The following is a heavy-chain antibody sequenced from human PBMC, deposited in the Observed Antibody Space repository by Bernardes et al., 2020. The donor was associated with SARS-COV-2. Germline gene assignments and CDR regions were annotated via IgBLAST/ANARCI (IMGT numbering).Heavy chain of an antibody. CDR2: ISSSSSYI. D-gene: IGHD6-13*01. Sequence: GGSLRLSCAASGFTFSSYSMNWVRQAPGKGLEWVSSISSSSSYIYYADSVKGRFTISRDNAKNSLYLQMNSLRAEDTAVYYCARAAYSSSWYLKDYYYYGMDVWGQGTTVTVSS. CDR1: GFTFSSYS. V-gene: IGHV3-21*01. CDR3: ARAAYSSSWYLKDYYYYGMDV. J-gene: IGHJ6*02.